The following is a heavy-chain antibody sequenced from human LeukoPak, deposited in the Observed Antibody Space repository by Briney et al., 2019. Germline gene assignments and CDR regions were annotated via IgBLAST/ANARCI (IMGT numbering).Heavy chain of an antibody. CDR2: IIPIFGTA. Sequence: SVKVSCKASGGTFSSYAISWVRQAPGQGLEWMGGIIPIFGTANYAQKFQGRVTITTDESTSTAYMELSSLRSEDTAVYYCATRGHPYYYDSSGYYPRDYYMDVWGKGTTVTVSS. J-gene: IGHJ6*03. CDR1: GGTFSSYA. D-gene: IGHD3-22*01. CDR3: ATRGHPYYYDSSGYYPRDYYMDV. V-gene: IGHV1-69*05.